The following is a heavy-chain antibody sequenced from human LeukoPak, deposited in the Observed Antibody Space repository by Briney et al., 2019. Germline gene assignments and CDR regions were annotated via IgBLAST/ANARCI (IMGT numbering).Heavy chain of an antibody. J-gene: IGHJ5*02. CDR2: IYTSGST. D-gene: IGHD6-19*01. V-gene: IGHV4-4*07. Sequence: SETLPLTCTVSGGSISSYYWSWIRQPAGKGLEWIGRIYTSGSTNYNPSLKSRVTMSVDTSKNQFSLKLSSVTAADTAVYYCARVPVAGTFRWFDPWGQGTLVTVSS. CDR3: ARVPVAGTFRWFDP. CDR1: GGSISSYY.